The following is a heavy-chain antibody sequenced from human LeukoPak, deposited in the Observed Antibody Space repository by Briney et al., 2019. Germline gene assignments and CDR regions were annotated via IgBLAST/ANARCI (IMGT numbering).Heavy chain of an antibody. J-gene: IGHJ4*02. D-gene: IGHD6-19*01. CDR2: ISSSSSYI. V-gene: IGHV3-21*01. Sequence: NPGGSLRLSCAASEFTFRSYSMSWVRQAPGKGLEWVSSISSSSSYIYYADSVKGRFTISRDNAKNSLYLQMNSLRAEDTAVYYCARDQAGRGGFDYWGQGTLVTVSS. CDR1: EFTFRSYS. CDR3: ARDQAGRGGFDY.